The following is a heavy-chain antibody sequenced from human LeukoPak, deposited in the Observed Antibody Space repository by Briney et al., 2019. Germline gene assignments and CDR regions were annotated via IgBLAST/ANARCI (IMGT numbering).Heavy chain of an antibody. D-gene: IGHD3-22*01. V-gene: IGHV7-4-1*02. CDR3: ARGFYYDTTGFLDY. Sequence: GASVKVSCKASGYTFTNYHMNWVRQAPGQGLEWMGWINTNTGNPTYAQGFTGRFVFSLDTSVSTAYLQISGLKAEDTAVYFCARGFYYDTTGFLDYWGQGTLVTVSS. J-gene: IGHJ4*02. CDR1: GYTFTNYH. CDR2: INTNTGNP.